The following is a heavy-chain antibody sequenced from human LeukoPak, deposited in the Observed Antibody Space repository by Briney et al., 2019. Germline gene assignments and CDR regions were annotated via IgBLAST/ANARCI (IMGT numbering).Heavy chain of an antibody. CDR3: ARHGGSSWYVY. CDR2: IYYSGST. V-gene: IGHV4-39*01. J-gene: IGHJ4*02. Sequence: SETLSLTCTVSGGSISSSSYYWGWIRQPPGKGLEWIGSIYYSGSTYYNPSLKGRVTISVDTSKNQFSLKLSSVTAADTAVYYCARHGGSSWYVYWGQGTLVTVSS. CDR1: GGSISSSSYY. D-gene: IGHD6-13*01.